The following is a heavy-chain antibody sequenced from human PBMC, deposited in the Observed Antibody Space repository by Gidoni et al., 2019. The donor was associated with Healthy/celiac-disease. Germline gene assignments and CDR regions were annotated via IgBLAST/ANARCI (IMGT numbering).Heavy chain of an antibody. CDR3: ARNGDFWSGYQNYYYYGMDV. D-gene: IGHD3-3*01. CDR2: ISSSSSYI. Sequence: EVQLVASGGGLVRPGGSLRLSCAASGFTFSSYSMTWVRQAPGKGLSWVSSISSSSSYIYYADSVKGRFTISRDNAKNSLYLQMNSLRAEDTAVYYCARNGDFWSGYQNYYYYGMDVWGQGTTVTVSS. V-gene: IGHV3-21*01. CDR1: GFTFSSYS. J-gene: IGHJ6*02.